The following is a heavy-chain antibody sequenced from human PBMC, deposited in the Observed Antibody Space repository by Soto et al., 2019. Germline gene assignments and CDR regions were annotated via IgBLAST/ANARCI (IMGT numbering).Heavy chain of an antibody. Sequence: PSETLSLICAVSGGSISSGGYSWSWIRQSPGKGLEWIGYIYHSGSTYYNPSLKSRVTISVDRSKNQFSLKLSSVTAADTAVYYCARGITIFGVADGMDVWGQGTTVTVSS. CDR1: GGSISSGGYS. CDR3: ARGITIFGVADGMDV. V-gene: IGHV4-30-2*06. J-gene: IGHJ6*02. CDR2: IYHSGST. D-gene: IGHD3-3*01.